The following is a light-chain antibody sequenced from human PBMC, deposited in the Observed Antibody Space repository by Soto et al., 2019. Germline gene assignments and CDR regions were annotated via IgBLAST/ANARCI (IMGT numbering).Light chain of an antibody. CDR1: HDIGNS. CDR2: DAS. J-gene: IGKJ4*01. CDR3: QNYNNAPLT. V-gene: IGKV1-27*01. Sequence: DPQMTQSPPSLSASVGDRVTVTCRASHDIGNSLAWYQHRPGKSPRLLIYDASSLQSGVPSRFSGNGSGTHFTLAISSLRPEDVATFYCQNYNNAPLTFGGGTKVEVK.